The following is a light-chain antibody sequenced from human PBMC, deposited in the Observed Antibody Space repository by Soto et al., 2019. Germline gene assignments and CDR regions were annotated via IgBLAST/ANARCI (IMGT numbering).Light chain of an antibody. V-gene: IGKV3D-15*01. CDR1: QSVNSH. CDR2: GES. CDR3: QQYNEGPLT. J-gene: IGKJ4*01. Sequence: EIVMTQSPASLSVSPGERVTLYCRASQSVNSHLAWYQQKPGQAPKLLILGESTRATATPARFSGSGSGTDFTLTITSLQSEDFAVYYCQQYNEGPLTVGGGTKVEIK.